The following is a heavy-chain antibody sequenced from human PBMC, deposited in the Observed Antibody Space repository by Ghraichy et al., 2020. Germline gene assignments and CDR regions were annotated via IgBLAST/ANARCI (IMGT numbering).Heavy chain of an antibody. V-gene: IGHV3-21*01. Sequence: GALRLSCAASGFSFSGYSMNWVRQAPGKGLEWVSSISSSSKYRYYADSVKGRFTISRDNAKNSLFLQMNSLRAEDTAVYYCARGLGCRGGCCYKIYYYYYGLDVWGQGTTVTVSS. CDR1: GFSFSGYS. CDR2: ISSSSKYR. CDR3: ARGLGCRGGCCYKIYYYYYGLDV. J-gene: IGHJ6*02. D-gene: IGHD2-15*01.